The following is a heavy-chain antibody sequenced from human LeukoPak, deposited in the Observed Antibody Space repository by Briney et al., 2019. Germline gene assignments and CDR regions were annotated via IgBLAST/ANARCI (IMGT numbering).Heavy chain of an antibody. Sequence: PGGSLRLSCAASGFTFSSYAMSWVRQAPGKGLEWVSAISGSGGSTYYADSVKGRFTISRDNSKNTLYLQMNSLRAEDTAVYYCARGGKWELLNPFDYWGQGTLVTVSS. CDR1: GFTFSSYA. V-gene: IGHV3-23*01. CDR3: ARGGKWELLNPFDY. D-gene: IGHD1-26*01. J-gene: IGHJ4*02. CDR2: ISGSGGST.